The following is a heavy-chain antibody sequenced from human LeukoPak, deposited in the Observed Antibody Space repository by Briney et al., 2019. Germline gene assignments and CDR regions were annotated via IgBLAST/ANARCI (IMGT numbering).Heavy chain of an antibody. CDR2: IRYDGGAT. V-gene: IGHV3-7*01. CDR1: GFTVSGYT. J-gene: IGHJ4*02. CDR3: ATSKDTAGGPY. Sequence: PGGSQRLSCAASGFTVSGYTMNWVRQAPGKGLEWVANIRYDGGATFYAGSVKGRFTISRDNAKNSVYLQMNSLRAEDTALYFCATSKDTAGGPYWGQGTRVTVSS. D-gene: IGHD5-18*01.